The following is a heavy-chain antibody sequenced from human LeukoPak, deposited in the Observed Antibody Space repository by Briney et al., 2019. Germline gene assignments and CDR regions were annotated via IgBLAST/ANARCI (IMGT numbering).Heavy chain of an antibody. CDR2: ITSTSSYI. D-gene: IGHD6-19*01. CDR3: ARYGGPNIAVAGSDY. Sequence: KPGGSLRLSCAASGFTFSSYSMNWVRESPGKGLEWLSSITSTSSYIYYADSVKGRFTISRDNVKNLLFLQMNRLRAEDTAVYYCARYGGPNIAVAGSDYWGQGTLVTVS. V-gene: IGHV3-21*01. J-gene: IGHJ4*02. CDR1: GFTFSSYS.